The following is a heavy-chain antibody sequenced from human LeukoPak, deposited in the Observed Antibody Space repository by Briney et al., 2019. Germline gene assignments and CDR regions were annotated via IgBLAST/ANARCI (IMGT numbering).Heavy chain of an antibody. CDR2: IKQDGSEK. D-gene: IGHD4-17*01. Sequence: PGGSLRLSCAASGFTVSSNYMSWVRQAPGKGLEWVANIKQDGSEKYYVDSVKGRFTISRDNAKNSLSLQMNSLRAEDTAVYYCARRDHGDYGEEYWGQGTLVTVSS. J-gene: IGHJ4*02. V-gene: IGHV3-7*01. CDR1: GFTVSSNY. CDR3: ARRDHGDYGEEY.